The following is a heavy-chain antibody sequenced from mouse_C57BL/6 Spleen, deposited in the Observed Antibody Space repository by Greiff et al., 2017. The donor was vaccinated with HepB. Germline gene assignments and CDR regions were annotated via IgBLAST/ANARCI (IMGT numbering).Heavy chain of an antibody. J-gene: IGHJ1*03. Sequence: VQLQQPGAELVRPGTSVKLSCKASGYTFTSYWMHWVKQRPGQGLEWIGVIDPSDSYTNYNQKFKGKATLTVDTSSSTAYMQLSSLTSEDSAVYYCAITTVVANWYFDVWGTGTTVTVSS. V-gene: IGHV1-59*01. CDR2: IDPSDSYT. D-gene: IGHD1-1*01. CDR1: GYTFTSYW. CDR3: AITTVVANWYFDV.